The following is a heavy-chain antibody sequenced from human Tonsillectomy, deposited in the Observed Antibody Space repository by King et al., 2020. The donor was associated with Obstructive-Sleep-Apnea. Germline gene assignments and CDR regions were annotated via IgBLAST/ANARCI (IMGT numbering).Heavy chain of an antibody. CDR3: ARIHRFTILGAWDEAFDI. Sequence: VTLKESGPVLVKPTETLTLTCTVSGFSLSNARMGVTWIRQPPGKALEWLAHIFSNDERSYSTSLKSRLTISKDTSKSQVVLTMTNMNPVDTAIYYCARIHRFTILGAWDEAFDIWGQGTMGTVSS. D-gene: IGHD3-3*01. J-gene: IGHJ3*02. CDR2: IFSNDER. CDR1: GFSLSNARMG. V-gene: IGHV2-26*01.